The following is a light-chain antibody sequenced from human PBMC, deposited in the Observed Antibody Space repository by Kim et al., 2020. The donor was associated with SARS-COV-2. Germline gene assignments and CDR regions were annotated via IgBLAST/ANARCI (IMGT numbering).Light chain of an antibody. CDR1: KLGDKY. Sequence: SYELTQPPSVSVSTGQTASITCSGDKLGDKYTCWYQQKPGQSPVLVIYQDTERPSGIPERFSGSNSGNTATLTISGPQAMDEADYYCQVWDSKTGVFGTG. J-gene: IGLJ1*01. V-gene: IGLV3-1*01. CDR3: QVWDSKTGV. CDR2: QDT.